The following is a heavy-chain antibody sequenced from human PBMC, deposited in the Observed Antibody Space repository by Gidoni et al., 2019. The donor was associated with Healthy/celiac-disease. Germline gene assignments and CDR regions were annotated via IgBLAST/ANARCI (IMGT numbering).Heavy chain of an antibody. D-gene: IGHD3-10*01. CDR3: ARADAGAVDY. J-gene: IGHJ4*02. V-gene: IGHV3-21*01. CDR1: AFTFSSYS. CDR2: ISSSSSYI. Sequence: EVQLVESGGGLVKPGGSLRLSCAPSAFTFSSYSMNWVPQAPGKGLEWVSSISSSSSYIYYADSVKGRFTISRDNAKNSLYLQMNSLRAEDTAVYYCARADAGAVDYWGQGTLVTVSS.